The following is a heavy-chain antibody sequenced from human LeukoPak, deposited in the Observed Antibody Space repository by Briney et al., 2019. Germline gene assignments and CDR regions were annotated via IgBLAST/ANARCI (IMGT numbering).Heavy chain of an antibody. CDR1: GGSISSYY. CDR2: IYYSGST. V-gene: IGHV4-59*01. Sequence: SETLSLTCTVSGGSISSYYWSWIRQPPGKGLEWIGYIYYSGSTNYNPSLKSRVTISVDTSKNQFSLKLSSVTAADTAVYYCARARAGATRLLGIWGQGTMVTVSS. J-gene: IGHJ3*02. CDR3: ARARAGATRLLGI. D-gene: IGHD1-26*01.